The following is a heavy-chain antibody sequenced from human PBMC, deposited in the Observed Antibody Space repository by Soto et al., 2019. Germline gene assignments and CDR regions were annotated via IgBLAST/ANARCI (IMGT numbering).Heavy chain of an antibody. D-gene: IGHD3-3*01. CDR1: GGSISNYF. CDR3: ARGGQAFWSGPFDY. V-gene: IGHV4-4*07. CDR2: IDNSGST. J-gene: IGHJ4*02. Sequence: QGQLQESGPGLVKPSETLSLTCTVSGGSISNYFCNWIRQPAGKGLEWIGRIDNSGSTNYNPSLKSRITMSADTSRNQFSLKLNSVTAADTAVYYCARGGQAFWSGPFDYWGQGALVTVSS.